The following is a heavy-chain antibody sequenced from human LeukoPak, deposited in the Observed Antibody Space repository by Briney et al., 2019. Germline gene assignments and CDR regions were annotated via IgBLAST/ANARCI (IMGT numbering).Heavy chain of an antibody. CDR2: INCNTGGT. Sequence: ASVKVPCKASGYIFTGYYMHWVRQAPGQGLEWMGWINCNTGGTNYAQKFQGRVTMTRDTSITTAYMELSRLKSDDTAVYYCARLNYYDSHPRVDYWGQGTPVTVSA. J-gene: IGHJ4*02. CDR3: ARLNYYDSHPRVDY. V-gene: IGHV1-2*02. CDR1: GYIFTGYY. D-gene: IGHD3-10*01.